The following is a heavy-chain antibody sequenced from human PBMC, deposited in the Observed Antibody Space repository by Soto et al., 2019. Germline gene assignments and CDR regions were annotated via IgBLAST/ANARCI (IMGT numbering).Heavy chain of an antibody. Sequence: QITLKESGPTLVKPTQTLTLTCTFSGFSLSTSGVGVGWIRQPPGKALEWLALIYWDDDKRYSPSLKSRLTITKDTSKNQVVLTMTNMDPVDTATYYCAHRRRRRLFEEVNYFDYWGQGTLVTVSS. J-gene: IGHJ4*02. V-gene: IGHV2-5*02. CDR3: AHRRRRRLFEEVNYFDY. CDR2: IYWDDDK. CDR1: GFSLSTSGVG. D-gene: IGHD3-3*01.